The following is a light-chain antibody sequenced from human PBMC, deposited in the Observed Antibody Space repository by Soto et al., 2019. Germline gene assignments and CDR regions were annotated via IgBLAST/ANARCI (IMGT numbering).Light chain of an antibody. CDR1: SSDIGGYNY. V-gene: IGLV2-14*01. Sequence: QSALTQPASVSGSPGQSITISCTGTSSDIGGYNYVSWYQQHPGEAPKLVIYEVSNRPSGVSNRFSGSKSGNTASLTISGLQAEDEADYYCSSYTSSSTLYVFGTGTKVTVL. CDR3: SSYTSSSTLYV. CDR2: EVS. J-gene: IGLJ1*01.